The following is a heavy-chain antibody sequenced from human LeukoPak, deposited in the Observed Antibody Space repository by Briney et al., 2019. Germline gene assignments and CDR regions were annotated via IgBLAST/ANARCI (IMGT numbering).Heavy chain of an antibody. CDR3: ARTAPGTNLGGYYYYMDV. Sequence: ASVKVSCKASGYTFTSYAMNWVRQAPGQGLEWMGIINPSGGSTSYAQKLQGRVTMTTDTSTSTAHMELRSLRSDDTAVYYCARTAPGTNLGGYYYYMDVWGTGTTVTVSS. D-gene: IGHD1-14*01. CDR1: GYTFTSYA. J-gene: IGHJ6*03. CDR2: INPSGGST. V-gene: IGHV1-46*01.